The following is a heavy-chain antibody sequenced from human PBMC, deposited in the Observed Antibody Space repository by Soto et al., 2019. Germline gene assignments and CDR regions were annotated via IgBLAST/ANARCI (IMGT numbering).Heavy chain of an antibody. CDR3: ARVYGGYLFDY. CDR2: IYYSGST. V-gene: IGHV4-59*01. Sequence: SETLSLTCTFSCGSIISYYWSWIRQPPGKGLEWIGYIYYSGSTNYNPSLKSRVTISVDTSKNQFSLKLSSVTAADTAVYYCARVYGGYLFDYWGQGTLVTVSS. D-gene: IGHD3-22*01. CDR1: CGSIISYY. J-gene: IGHJ4*02.